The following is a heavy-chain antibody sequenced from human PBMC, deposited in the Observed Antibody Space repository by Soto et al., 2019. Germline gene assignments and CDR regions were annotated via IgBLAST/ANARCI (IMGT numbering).Heavy chain of an antibody. Sequence: QITLKESGPTLVKPTQTITLTYTFSGFSLCNGGVGVGWLRQPPGKALEWLALLYWYDDKRYSPSLKSRLTITKDTTKNQVDLTMNNMDTIDTATEYCAHRDGYNRFDTWVQGPLVAVSS. J-gene: IGHJ5*02. CDR2: LYWYDDK. CDR3: AHRDGYNRFDT. D-gene: IGHD6-25*01. V-gene: IGHV2-5*01. CDR1: GFSLCNGGVG.